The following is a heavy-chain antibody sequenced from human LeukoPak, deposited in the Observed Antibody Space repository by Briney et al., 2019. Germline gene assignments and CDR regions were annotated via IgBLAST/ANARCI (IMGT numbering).Heavy chain of an antibody. V-gene: IGHV3-21*01. CDR2: ISSSSYI. CDR3: ARALHRGVTAMWFDP. J-gene: IGHJ5*02. D-gene: IGHD2-21*02. CDR1: GFTFSSYS. Sequence: PGRSLGLSCAASGFTFSSYSMNWVRQAPGKGLEWVSSISSSSYIYYADSVKGRFTISRDNAKNSLYLQMNSLRAEDTAVYYCARALHRGVTAMWFDPWGQGTLVTVSS.